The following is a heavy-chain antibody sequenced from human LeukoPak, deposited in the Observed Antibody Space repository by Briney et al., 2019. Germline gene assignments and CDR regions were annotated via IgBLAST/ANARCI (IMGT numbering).Heavy chain of an antibody. J-gene: IGHJ4*02. Sequence: GGSLRLSCAASGFTFSGQSMNWVRQAPGKGLEWISHISGSSGTIQYADSVKGRFTVSRDNAKNSLYLQMNSLRDEDTAVYYCARSWGKLDFWGQGTLVTVSS. CDR3: ARSWGKLDF. D-gene: IGHD7-27*01. CDR1: GFTFSGQS. V-gene: IGHV3-48*02. CDR2: ISGSSGTI.